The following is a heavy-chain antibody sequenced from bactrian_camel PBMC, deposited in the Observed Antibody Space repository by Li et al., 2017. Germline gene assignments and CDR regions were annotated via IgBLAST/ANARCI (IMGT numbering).Heavy chain of an antibody. CDR3: AAAPTSWHFGY. V-gene: IGHV3S40*01. D-gene: IGHD6*01. Sequence: VQLVESGGGLVQPGGSLTLSCGASGFTFGHYVMSWVRQAPGKEREGVAAIDTVGGTTLYDDSLEGRFTISQDNAENTMYLEMNTLKPEDTAVYYCAAAPTSWHFGYWGQGTQVTVS. CDR2: IDTVGGTT. CDR1: GFTFGHYV. J-gene: IGHJ6*01.